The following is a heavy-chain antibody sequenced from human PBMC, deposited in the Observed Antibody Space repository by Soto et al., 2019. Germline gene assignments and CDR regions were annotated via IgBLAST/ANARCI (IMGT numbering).Heavy chain of an antibody. CDR3: ASRFYGDWYFDL. CDR1: GGSISSSSYY. J-gene: IGHJ2*01. V-gene: IGHV4-39*01. Sequence: QLQLQESGPGLVKPSETLSLTCTVSGGSISSSSYYWGWIRQPPGKGLEWIGSIYYSGSTYYNPSLKSRVAISVDTSKNQFSLKLSSVTAADTAVYYCASRFYGDWYFDLWGRGTLVTVSS. CDR2: IYYSGST. D-gene: IGHD4-17*01.